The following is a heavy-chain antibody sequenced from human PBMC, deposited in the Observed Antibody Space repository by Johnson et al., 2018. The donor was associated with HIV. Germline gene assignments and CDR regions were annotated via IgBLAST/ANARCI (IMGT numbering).Heavy chain of an antibody. CDR1: GFTFSDYY. CDR3: AREPEGWAFDI. V-gene: IGHV3-7*04. Sequence: VQLVESGGGLVKPGGSLRLSCVASGFTFSDYYMTWIRQAPGKGLEYVANVNQDGSAKFYVDSVKGRFTISRDDSKNSLYLQMNSLKTEDTAVYYCAREPEGWAFDIWGQGTMVTVSS. CDR2: VNQDGSAK. J-gene: IGHJ3*02. D-gene: IGHD2-15*01.